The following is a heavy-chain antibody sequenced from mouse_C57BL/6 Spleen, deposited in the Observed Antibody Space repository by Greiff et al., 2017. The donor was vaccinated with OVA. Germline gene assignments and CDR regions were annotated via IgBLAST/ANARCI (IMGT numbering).Heavy chain of an antibody. V-gene: IGHV1-50*01. CDR2: IDPSDSYT. CDR1: GYTFTSYW. Sequence: QVQLQQPGAELVKPGASVKLSCKASGYTFTSYWMQWVKQRPGQGLEWIGEIDPSDSYTNYNQKFKGKATLTVDTSSSTAYMQLSSLTSEDSAVYYCARSSGSSFLFDYWGQGTTLTVSS. CDR3: ARSSGSSFLFDY. J-gene: IGHJ2*01. D-gene: IGHD1-1*01.